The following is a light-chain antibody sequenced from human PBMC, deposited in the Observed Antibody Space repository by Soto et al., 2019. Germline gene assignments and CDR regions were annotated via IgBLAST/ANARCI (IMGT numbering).Light chain of an antibody. Sequence: QAVVTQEPSLTVSPGGTVTLTCGSSTGAVTSGHYPYWFQQKPGQAPRTLIYDSTNKHSWTPARLSGSFLGGKAALTLSGAQPEDEAEYYCLVSYSGARVFGGGTKLTVL. V-gene: IGLV7-46*01. CDR2: DST. CDR1: TGAVTSGHY. CDR3: LVSYSGARV. J-gene: IGLJ3*02.